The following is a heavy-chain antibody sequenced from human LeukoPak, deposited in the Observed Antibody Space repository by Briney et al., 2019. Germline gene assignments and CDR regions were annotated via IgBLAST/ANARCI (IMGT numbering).Heavy chain of an antibody. CDR3: ARIDGYVDY. Sequence: PGGSLRLSCAASGFTVSSNYMSWVRQAPGKGLEWVSAISGSGGSTYYADSVKGRFTISRDNSKNTLYLQMNSLRAEDTAVYCCARIDGYVDYWGQGTLVTVSS. V-gene: IGHV3-53*01. J-gene: IGHJ4*02. D-gene: IGHD5-24*01. CDR1: GFTVSSNY. CDR2: ISGSGGST.